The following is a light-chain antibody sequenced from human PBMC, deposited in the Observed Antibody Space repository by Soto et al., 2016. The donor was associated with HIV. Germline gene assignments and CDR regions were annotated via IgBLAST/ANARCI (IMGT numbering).Light chain of an antibody. CDR2: EAS. V-gene: IGKV1-9*01. J-gene: IGKJ2*01. CDR3: QQLNSYPYT. Sequence: DIQMTQSPSFLSASIGDRVTITCRASQGVGTYLAWYQQKPGKPPNLLIYEASTLLSGVPSRFSGSGSGTEFTLTISSLQPEDFATYYCQQLNSYPYTFGQGTKLEIK. CDR1: QGVGTY.